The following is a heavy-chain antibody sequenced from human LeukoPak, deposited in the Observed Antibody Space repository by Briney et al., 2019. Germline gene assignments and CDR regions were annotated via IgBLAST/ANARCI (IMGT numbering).Heavy chain of an antibody. CDR2: ISGDGGST. J-gene: IGHJ6*02. CDR3: AKALRDSVWYYYYYGMDV. CDR1: GFIFDDYA. D-gene: IGHD3-16*01. Sequence: GGSLRLSCAASGFIFDDYAMHWVRHAPGKGLEWVSLISGDGGSTYYADSVKGRFTISRDNSKNSLYLQMNSLRTEDTALYYCAKALRDSVWYYYYYGMDVWGQGSTVTVSS. V-gene: IGHV3-43*02.